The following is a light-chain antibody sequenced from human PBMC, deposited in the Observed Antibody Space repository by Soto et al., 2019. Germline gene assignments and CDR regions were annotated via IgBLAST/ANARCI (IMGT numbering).Light chain of an antibody. CDR3: QSYDSSLSGYV. J-gene: IGLJ1*01. V-gene: IGLV1-40*01. Sequence: QSVLTQAPSVSGAPGQRVTISCTGSSSNIGAGYDVHWYQQLPGTAPKVLICDNSNRPSGVPDRFSGSKSGTSASLAITGLQAEDEADYYCQSYDSSLSGYVFGTGTKVTVL. CDR1: SSNIGAGYD. CDR2: DNS.